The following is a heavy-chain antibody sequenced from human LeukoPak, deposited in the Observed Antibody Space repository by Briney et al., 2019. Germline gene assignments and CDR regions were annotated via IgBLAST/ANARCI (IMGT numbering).Heavy chain of an antibody. CDR3: ARRPLRYFDWLSAYYFDY. D-gene: IGHD3-9*01. J-gene: IGHJ4*02. CDR2: MNPNSGNT. V-gene: IGHV1-8*01. CDR1: GYTFTSYD. Sequence: ASVKVSCKASGYTFTSYDINRVRQATGQGLEWMGWMNPNSGNTGYAQKFQGRVTMTRNTSISTAYMELSSLRSEDTAVYYCARRPLRYFDWLSAYYFDYWGQGTLVTVST.